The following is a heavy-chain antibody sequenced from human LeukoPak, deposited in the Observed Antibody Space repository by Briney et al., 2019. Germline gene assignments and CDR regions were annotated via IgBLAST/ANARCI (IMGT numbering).Heavy chain of an antibody. CDR3: AGGGYCSRASCFAPLFDF. V-gene: IGHV4-59*01. J-gene: IGHJ4*02. D-gene: IGHD2-2*01. CDR1: GGSISSEY. Sequence: KPSETLSPTCTFTGGSISSEYWRSIRQPPGKGLEWIGYLYYSGSTNYNPSLRSRVTISVDTSKSQFSLKLNSVTAADTAVYYCAGGGYCSRASCFAPLFDFWGQGVLVTVSS. CDR2: LYYSGST.